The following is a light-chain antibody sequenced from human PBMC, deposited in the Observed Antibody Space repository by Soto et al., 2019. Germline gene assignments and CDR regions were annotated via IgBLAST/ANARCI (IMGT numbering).Light chain of an antibody. CDR1: QSVRNSL. CDR3: HQYDSIVQT. J-gene: IGKJ1*01. Sequence: EIVFTQSSSTPAFSPGGGAPLSCRASQSVRNSLLAWYQQKPGQPPRLLIYDASTRATATPERFSGSGSGTDFTLTISRLEPEDFAVYYCHQYDSIVQTFGQGTKVDIK. CDR2: DAS. V-gene: IGKV3-20*01.